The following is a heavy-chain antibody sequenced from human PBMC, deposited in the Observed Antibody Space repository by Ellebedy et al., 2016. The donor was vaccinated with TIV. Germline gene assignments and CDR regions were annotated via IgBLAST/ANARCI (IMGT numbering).Heavy chain of an antibody. CDR3: ARGGGSGSYPFP. V-gene: IGHV4-34*01. D-gene: IGHD3-10*01. CDR2: INHSGST. Sequence: MPGGSLRLSCTVSGGSISPYYWSWIRQPPGKGLEWIGEINHSGSTNYNPSLKSRVTISVDTSKNQFSLKLSSVTAADTAVYYCARGGGSGSYPFPWGQGALVTVSS. CDR1: GGSISPYY. J-gene: IGHJ5*02.